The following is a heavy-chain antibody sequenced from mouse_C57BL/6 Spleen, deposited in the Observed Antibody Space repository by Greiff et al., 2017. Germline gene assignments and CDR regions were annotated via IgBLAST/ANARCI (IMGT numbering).Heavy chain of an antibody. Sequence: QVQLKQPGAELVMPGASVKLSCKASGYTFTSYWMHWVKQRPGQGLEWIGEIDPSDSYTNYNQKFKGKATLTVDKSSSTAYMQLSSLTSEDSAVYYCARPLLRGRALWYFDVWGTGTTVTVSS. V-gene: IGHV1-69*01. D-gene: IGHD1-1*01. CDR1: GYTFTSYW. CDR3: ARPLLRGRALWYFDV. J-gene: IGHJ1*03. CDR2: IDPSDSYT.